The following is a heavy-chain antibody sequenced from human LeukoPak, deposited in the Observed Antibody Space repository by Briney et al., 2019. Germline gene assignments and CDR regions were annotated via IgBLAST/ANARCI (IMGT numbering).Heavy chain of an antibody. CDR1: GGSFSGYY. D-gene: IGHD4-11*01. Sequence: PSETLSLTCAVYGGSFSGYYWSWIRQPPGKGLEWIGEINHSGSTNYNPSLKSRVTISVDTSKNQFSLKLSSVTAADTAVYYCARVSSVTTRTQFDYWGQGTLVTVSS. CDR2: INHSGST. CDR3: ARVSSVTTRTQFDY. V-gene: IGHV4-34*01. J-gene: IGHJ4*02.